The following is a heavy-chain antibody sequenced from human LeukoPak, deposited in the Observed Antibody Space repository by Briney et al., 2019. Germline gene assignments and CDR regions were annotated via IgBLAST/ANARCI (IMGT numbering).Heavy chain of an antibody. CDR1: GFTFSSYS. CDR2: ISSSSSTI. J-gene: IGHJ4*02. CDR3: ARGHGDFDY. D-gene: IGHD4-17*01. Sequence: PGGSLRLSCAASGFTFSSYSMNWVRQAPGKGLEWVSYISSSSSTIYYADSVKGRFTISRDNAKNSLYLQMNSLRAEDTAVYYCARGHGDFDYWGQGTLVTVSS. V-gene: IGHV3-48*04.